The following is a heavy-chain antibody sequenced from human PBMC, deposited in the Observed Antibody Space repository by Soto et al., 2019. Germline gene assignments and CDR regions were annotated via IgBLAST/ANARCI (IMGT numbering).Heavy chain of an antibody. CDR3: AKKAGPALPDTAMADYYYYGMDV. V-gene: IGHV3-23*01. D-gene: IGHD5-18*01. Sequence: PGGSLRLSCAASGFTFSSYAMSWVRQAPGKGLERVSAISGSGGSTYYADSVKGRVTISRDNSKNTLYLQMNSLRAEDTSVYYCAKKAGPALPDTAMADYYYYGMDVWGQGTTVTVSS. CDR1: GFTFSSYA. CDR2: ISGSGGST. J-gene: IGHJ6*02.